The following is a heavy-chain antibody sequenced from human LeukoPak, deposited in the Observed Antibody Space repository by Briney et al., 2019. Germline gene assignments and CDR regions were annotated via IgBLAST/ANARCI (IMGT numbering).Heavy chain of an antibody. CDR3: TTSTAGKAAMVNYYYYGMDV. D-gene: IGHD5-18*01. Sequence: GGSLRLSCAASGFTFSNAWMSWVRQAPGKGLEWVGRIKSKTDGGTTDYAAPVKGRFTISRDDSKNTLYLQMNSLITEDTAVYYCTTSTAGKAAMVNYYYYGMDVWGKGTTVTVSS. CDR2: IKSKTDGGTT. J-gene: IGHJ6*04. V-gene: IGHV3-15*01. CDR1: GFTFSNAW.